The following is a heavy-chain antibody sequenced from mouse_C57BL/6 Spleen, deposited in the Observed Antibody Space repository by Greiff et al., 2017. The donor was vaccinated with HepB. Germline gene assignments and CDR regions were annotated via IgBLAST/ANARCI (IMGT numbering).Heavy chain of an antibody. D-gene: IGHD1-1*01. CDR1: GFTFTDYY. V-gene: IGHV1-36*01. CDR3: ARGATVVATGHFDV. Sequence: DVKLQESGPVLVKPGPSVKISCKASGFTFTDYYMHWVKQSHGKSLEWIGLVYPYNGGTSYNQKFKGKATLTVDTSSSTAYMELNSLTSEDSAVYYWARGATVVATGHFDVWGTGTTVTVSS. J-gene: IGHJ1*03. CDR2: VYPYNGGT.